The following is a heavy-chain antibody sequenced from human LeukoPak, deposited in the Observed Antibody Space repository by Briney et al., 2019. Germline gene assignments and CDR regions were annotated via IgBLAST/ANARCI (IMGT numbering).Heavy chain of an antibody. CDR2: LYSGGRT. V-gene: IGHV3-53*01. CDR3: ASLYSYGMDV. Sequence: PGGSLRLSCAASGFTVSSKDMNWVRQAPGKGLEWVSVLYSGGRTYYADSVKGRFTISRDNSKNTLYLQMNCLRAEDTAVYYCASLYSYGMDVWGQGTTVTVSS. J-gene: IGHJ6*02. D-gene: IGHD2-2*02. CDR1: GFTVSSKD.